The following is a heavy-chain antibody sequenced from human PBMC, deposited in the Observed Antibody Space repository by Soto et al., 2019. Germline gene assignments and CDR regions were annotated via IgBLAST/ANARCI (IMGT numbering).Heavy chain of an antibody. Sequence: TLSLTCTVSGGSVSIGSYYWSWIRQPPGKGLVWIGYIYYSGSANYNPSLKSRVTISVDTSKNQFSLKLRSVTAADTAVYYCARDYGSGRDAFDIWGQGTMVTVSS. D-gene: IGHD3-10*01. CDR3: ARDYGSGRDAFDI. J-gene: IGHJ3*02. V-gene: IGHV4-61*01. CDR2: IYYSGSA. CDR1: GGSVSIGSYY.